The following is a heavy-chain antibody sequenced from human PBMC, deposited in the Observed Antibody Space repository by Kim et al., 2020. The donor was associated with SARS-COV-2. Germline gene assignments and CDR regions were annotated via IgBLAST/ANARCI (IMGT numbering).Heavy chain of an antibody. D-gene: IGHD1-1*01. V-gene: IGHV4-59*01. CDR2: IYYSGST. Sequence: SETLSLTCTVSGGSISSYYWSWIRQPPGKGLEWIGYIYYSGSTNYNPSLKSRVTISVDTSKNQFSLKLSSVTAADTAVYYCARSVGWNPTFGYFDYWGQGTLVTVSS. CDR3: ARSVGWNPTFGYFDY. J-gene: IGHJ4*02. CDR1: GGSISSYY.